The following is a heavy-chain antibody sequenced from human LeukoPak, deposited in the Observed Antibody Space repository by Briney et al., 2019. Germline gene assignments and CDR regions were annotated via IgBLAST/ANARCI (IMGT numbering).Heavy chain of an antibody. D-gene: IGHD1-14*01. Sequence: SETLSLTCAVSGGSMSSTKWWGWVRQPPGKGLEWIGEIYHSGSTNYNPSLKSRITISVDKSKNQVSLNLTSVTAADTAVYYCATSTVMNHYCFDYWAQGTLVTVSS. CDR2: IYHSGST. CDR1: GGSMSSTKW. V-gene: IGHV4-4*02. CDR3: ATSTVMNHYCFDY. J-gene: IGHJ4*02.